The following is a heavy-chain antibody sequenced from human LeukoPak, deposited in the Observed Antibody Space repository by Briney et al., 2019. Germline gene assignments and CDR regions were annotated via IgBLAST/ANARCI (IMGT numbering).Heavy chain of an antibody. CDR1: GYTFTSYA. Sequence: ASVKVSCKDSGYTFTSYAMHWVRQAPGQRLEWMGWINAGNGNTKYSQKFQGRVTITRDTSASTAYMELSSLRSEDTAVYYCARDHYYGSGTLYGMDVWGKGTTVTVSS. CDR2: INAGNGNT. J-gene: IGHJ6*04. D-gene: IGHD3-10*01. V-gene: IGHV1-3*01. CDR3: ARDHYYGSGTLYGMDV.